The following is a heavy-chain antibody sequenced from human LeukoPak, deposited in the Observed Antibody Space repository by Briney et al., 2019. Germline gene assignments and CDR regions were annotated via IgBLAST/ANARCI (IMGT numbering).Heavy chain of an antibody. D-gene: IGHD5-12*01. V-gene: IGHV1-2*02. Sequence: ASVKVSCKASGYTFTGYYMHWVRQAPGQGLEWMGWINPNSGGTNYAQKFQGRVTMTRDTSISTAYMELSRLRSDDTAVYYCASRGYSGPTYYYYYYMDVWGKGTTVTVSS. CDR3: ASRGYSGPTYYYYYYMDV. J-gene: IGHJ6*03. CDR1: GYTFTGYY. CDR2: INPNSGGT.